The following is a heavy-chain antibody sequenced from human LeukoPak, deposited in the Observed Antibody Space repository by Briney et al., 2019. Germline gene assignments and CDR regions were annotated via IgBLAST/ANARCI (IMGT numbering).Heavy chain of an antibody. CDR3: AKCHSSSWYYYSSYMDV. CDR1: GFTVSSNN. V-gene: IGHV3-53*01. CDR2: IYSGGST. D-gene: IGHD6-13*01. J-gene: IGHJ6*03. Sequence: VGSLRLSCAASGFTVSSNNMSWVRQAPGKGLEWVSVIYSGGSTYYADSVKGRFTISRDNSKNTLYLQMNSLRSEDTAVYYCAKCHSSSWYYYSSYMDVWGKGTTVTVSS.